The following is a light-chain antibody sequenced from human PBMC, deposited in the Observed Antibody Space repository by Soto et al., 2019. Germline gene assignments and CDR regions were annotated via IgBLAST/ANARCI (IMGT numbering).Light chain of an antibody. CDR3: QQYGSSGT. V-gene: IGKV3-20*01. J-gene: IGKJ1*01. Sequence: EIVLTQSPATLSLSPGERATLTCRASQSVSSNLAWYQQKLGQAPRLLIYDASNRATGIPARFSGSGSGTDFTLTITRLEPEDFAVYYCQQYGSSGTFGQGTKVDIK. CDR1: QSVSSN. CDR2: DAS.